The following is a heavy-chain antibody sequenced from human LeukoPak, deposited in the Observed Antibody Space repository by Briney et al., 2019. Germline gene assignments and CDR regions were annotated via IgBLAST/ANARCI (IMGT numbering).Heavy chain of an antibody. J-gene: IGHJ4*02. CDR2: IYTSGST. CDR1: GGSISSGSYY. V-gene: IGHV4-61*02. D-gene: IGHD6-6*01. Sequence: PSETLSLTCTVSGGSISSGSYYWSWIRQPAGKGLEWIGRIYTSGSTNYNPSLKSRVTISVDTSKNQFSLKLSSVTAADTAVYYCASSAARPDGMDDYYFDYWGQGTLVTVSS. CDR3: ASSAARPDGMDDYYFDY.